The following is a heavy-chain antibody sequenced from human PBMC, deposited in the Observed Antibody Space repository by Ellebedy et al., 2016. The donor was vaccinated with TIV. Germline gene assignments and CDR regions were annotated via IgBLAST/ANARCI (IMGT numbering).Heavy chain of an antibody. Sequence: GESLKISCATSGFTFSDYYMSWIRQAPGKGLEWISYISSSGRTIYYADSVKGRFTISRDNAKNSLYLQMDSLRVEDTAVYYCVRDERWGQGTVVTVSS. V-gene: IGHV3-11*04. CDR1: GFTFSDYY. J-gene: IGHJ3*01. CDR3: VRDER. CDR2: ISSSGRTI. D-gene: IGHD5-24*01.